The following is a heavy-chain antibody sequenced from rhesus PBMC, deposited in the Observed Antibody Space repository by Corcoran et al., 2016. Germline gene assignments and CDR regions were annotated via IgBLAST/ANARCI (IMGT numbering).Heavy chain of an antibody. J-gene: IGHJ4*01. V-gene: IGHV3-10*01. Sequence: EVQLVESWGGLVQPGGSLSLSCAASGFTFSDDYMEWVRQAPREGLEWVGQINPNGGTTFLMDSVKGRFAISRDNAKNTLYLQINSLKIEDTAVYYCTTVDYWGQGVLVTVSS. CDR2: INPNGGTT. CDR3: TTVDY. CDR1: GFTFSDDY.